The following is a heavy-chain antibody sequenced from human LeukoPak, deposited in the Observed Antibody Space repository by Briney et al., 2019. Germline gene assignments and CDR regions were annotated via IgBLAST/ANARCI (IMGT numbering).Heavy chain of an antibody. Sequence: ASVKVSCKASGYTFTSYDINWVRQATGQGLEWMGWMNPNSGNTGYAQKFQGRVTMTRNTSISTAYMELRSLRSEDTAVYYCARDLTGDTNAFDIWGQGTMVTVSS. CDR1: GYTFTSYD. J-gene: IGHJ3*02. CDR2: MNPNSGNT. V-gene: IGHV1-8*01. CDR3: ARDLTGDTNAFDI. D-gene: IGHD7-27*01.